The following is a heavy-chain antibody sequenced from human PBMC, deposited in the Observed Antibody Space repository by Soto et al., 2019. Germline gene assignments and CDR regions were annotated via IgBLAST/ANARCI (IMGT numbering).Heavy chain of an antibody. Sequence: SVKVSCKASGGTFSSYAISWVRQAPGQGLEWMGGIIPIFGTANYAQKFQGRVTITADESTSTAYMELSSLRSEDTAVYYCARDKGLPGATTPDYYYYSGMDVWGQGTTVTVSS. D-gene: IGHD1-26*01. CDR2: IIPIFGTA. CDR3: ARDKGLPGATTPDYYYYSGMDV. J-gene: IGHJ6*02. V-gene: IGHV1-69*01. CDR1: GGTFSSYA.